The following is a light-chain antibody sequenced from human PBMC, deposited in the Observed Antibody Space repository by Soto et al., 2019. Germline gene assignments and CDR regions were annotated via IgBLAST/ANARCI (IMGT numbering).Light chain of an antibody. V-gene: IGLV2-14*01. CDR3: SSYTSSTPYV. CDR2: GVS. J-gene: IGLJ1*01. CDR1: SSDVGGYNY. Sequence: QSALTQPASVSGSPGQSITISCTGTSSDVGGYNYVSWYQQHPGKAPKLMIYGVSYRPSGVSNRFSGSKSGNTASLTISGLQAEDEADYYCSSYTSSTPYVFGTGTQLTVL.